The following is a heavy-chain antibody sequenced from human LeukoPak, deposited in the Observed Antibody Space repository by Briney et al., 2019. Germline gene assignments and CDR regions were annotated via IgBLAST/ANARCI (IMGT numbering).Heavy chain of an antibody. D-gene: IGHD2-2*01. CDR1: VFTFSHYN. V-gene: IGHV3-21*01. Sequence: GGSLRLSCAASVFTFSHYNMNWVRQAPGKGLECVAYISSSSSYINYADPVKGRFTISRDNAKNSLYLQMNSLRAEDTAVYYCVRDEYCSSTTCRGAFDIWGQGTMVTVSS. CDR3: VRDEYCSSTTCRGAFDI. J-gene: IGHJ3*02. CDR2: ISSSSSYI.